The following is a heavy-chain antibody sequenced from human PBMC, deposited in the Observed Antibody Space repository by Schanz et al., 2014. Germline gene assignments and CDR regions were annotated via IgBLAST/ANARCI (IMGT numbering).Heavy chain of an antibody. Sequence: QVQLVQSGAEVKKPGASVKVSCKASGYTFTSYDINWVRQAPGQGLEWLGWMNPNSGNPGFALKLQGRVTMTTDTSTGTAYMELRSLRSDDTALYYCTRRGYSYALSAFDIWGQGTMVTVSS. CDR1: GYTFTSYD. CDR2: MNPNSGNP. CDR3: TRRGYSYALSAFDI. J-gene: IGHJ3*02. V-gene: IGHV1-18*01. D-gene: IGHD5-18*01.